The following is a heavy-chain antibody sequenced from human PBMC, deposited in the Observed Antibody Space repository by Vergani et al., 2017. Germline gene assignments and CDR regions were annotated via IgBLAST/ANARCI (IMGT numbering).Heavy chain of an antibody. CDR1: GYTFTDYY. CDR2: ISAYNGNT. Sequence: VQLVQSGAEVKKPGATVKISCKVSGYTFTDYYMHWVQQAPGKGLEWMGWISAYNGNTNYAQKLQGRVTMTTDTSTSTAYMELRSLRSDDTAVYYCARGGGYGQGAFDIWGQGTMVTVSS. D-gene: IGHD5-12*01. CDR3: ARGGGYGQGAFDI. V-gene: IGHV1-18*04. J-gene: IGHJ3*02.